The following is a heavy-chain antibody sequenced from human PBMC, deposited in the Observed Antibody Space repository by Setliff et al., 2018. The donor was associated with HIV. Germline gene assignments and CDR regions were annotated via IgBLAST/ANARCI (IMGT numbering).Heavy chain of an antibody. CDR3: ASSWSRVPYYGKDV. CDR1: GSTFSTYD. D-gene: IGHD6-13*01. J-gene: IGHJ6*02. Sequence: GASVKVSCKASGSTFSTYDINWVRQAPGQGPEWMGWMNPNSGNTGYAPKLQGRVTMTRNTSISTAYMELSSLRSDDTAVYYCASSWSRVPYYGKDVWGQGTTVTVSS. V-gene: IGHV1-8*01. CDR2: MNPNSGNT.